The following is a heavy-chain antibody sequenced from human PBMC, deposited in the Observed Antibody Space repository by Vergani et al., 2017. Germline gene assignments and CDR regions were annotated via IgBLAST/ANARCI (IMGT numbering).Heavy chain of an antibody. CDR2: ISSSSSYI. V-gene: IGHV3-21*04. J-gene: IGHJ5*02. D-gene: IGHD1/OR15-1a*01. CDR3: GRKQSPASLMDKPIDI. Sequence: EVQLVESGGGLVKRGGSLRLSCAASGFTFSSYSMNWVRQAPGKGLEWVSSISSSSSYIHYSDSLKGRFTISRDNAKSSLYLQMKTLKVDDTATYYCGRKQSPASLMDKPIDIWGQGTLVTVSS. CDR1: GFTFSSYS.